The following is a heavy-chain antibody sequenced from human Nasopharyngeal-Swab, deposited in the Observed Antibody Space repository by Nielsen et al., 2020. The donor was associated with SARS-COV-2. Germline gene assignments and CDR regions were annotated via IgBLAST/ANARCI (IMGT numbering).Heavy chain of an antibody. CDR2: IYYSGST. CDR1: GGSISSSSYY. V-gene: IGHV4-39*06. J-gene: IGHJ2*01. D-gene: IGHD2-8*02. CDR3: ARVLGYFDL. Sequence: SETLSLTCTVSGGSISSSSYYWGWIRQPPGKGLEWIGSIYYSGSTYYNPSLKSRVTISVDTSKNQFPLKLSSVTAADTAVYYCARVLGYFDLWGRGTLVTVSS.